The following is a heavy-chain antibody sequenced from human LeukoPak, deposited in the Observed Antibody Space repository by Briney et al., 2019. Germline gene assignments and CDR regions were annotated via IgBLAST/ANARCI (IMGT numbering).Heavy chain of an antibody. D-gene: IGHD2-21*01. V-gene: IGHV3-7*04. CDR3: ARAGLFHGY. J-gene: IGHJ4*02. CDR2: IKQDGDEN. Sequence: GGSLRLSCAASGFTFSSYWMSWVRQAPGKGLEWVANIKQDGDENYYVDSEKGRFTISIDNANNSLYLQMNSLRAEDTAVYHCARAGLFHGYCGPGTLVTVSS. CDR1: GFTFSSYW.